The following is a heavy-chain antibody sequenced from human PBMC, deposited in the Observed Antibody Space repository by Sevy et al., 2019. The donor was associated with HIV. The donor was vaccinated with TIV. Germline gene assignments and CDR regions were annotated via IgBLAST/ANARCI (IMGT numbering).Heavy chain of an antibody. Sequence: SETLSLTCTVSGGSISSYYWSWIRQPPGKGLEWIGYIYYSGSTNYNPSLKSRVTISVDTSKNQFSLKLSSVTAADTAVYYCARRGISGMDVWGQGTTVTVSS. D-gene: IGHD2-21*01. CDR3: ARRGISGMDV. J-gene: IGHJ6*02. CDR2: IYYSGST. CDR1: GGSISSYY. V-gene: IGHV4-59*01.